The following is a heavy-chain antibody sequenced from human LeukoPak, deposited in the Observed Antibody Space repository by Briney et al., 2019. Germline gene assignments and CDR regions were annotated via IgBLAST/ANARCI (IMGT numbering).Heavy chain of an antibody. V-gene: IGHV3-23*01. CDR2: ISGSGGST. CDR3: AAREHSGSYTLIDY. CDR1: GFTFSSYA. D-gene: IGHD3-10*01. Sequence: GSLRLSCAASGFTFSSYAMSWVRQAPGKGLEWVSAISGSGGSTYYADSVKGRFTISRDNSKNTLYLQMNSLRAEDTAVYYCAAREHSGSYTLIDYWGQGTLVTVSS. J-gene: IGHJ4*02.